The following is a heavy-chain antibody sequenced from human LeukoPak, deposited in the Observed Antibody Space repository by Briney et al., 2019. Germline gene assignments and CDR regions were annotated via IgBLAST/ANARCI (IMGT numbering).Heavy chain of an antibody. J-gene: IGHJ3*02. D-gene: IGHD6-6*01. Sequence: GGSLRLSCAASGFTFSSYPMHWVRQAPGLGLQWVAVISHDGSNKYYEDSVKGRFTISRDNSKSTLYLQMNSLRAEDTAVYYCAKDRSVAARSADAFDIWGKGQWSPSPQ. CDR2: ISHDGSNK. V-gene: IGHV3-30-3*01. CDR3: AKDRSVAARSADAFDI. CDR1: GFTFSSYP.